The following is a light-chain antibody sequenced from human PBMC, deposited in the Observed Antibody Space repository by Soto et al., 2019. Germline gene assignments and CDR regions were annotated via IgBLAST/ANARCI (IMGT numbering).Light chain of an antibody. J-gene: IGKJ1*01. CDR3: QQYNSYSPWT. CDR2: DAS. Sequence: DIQMTQSPSTLSASVGDRVTITCQAGQDISNYLNWYQQKPGKAPKLLIYDASSLESGVPSRFSGSGSGTEFILTISSLQPDDFATYYCQQYNSYSPWTFGQGTKVDIK. V-gene: IGKV1-5*01. CDR1: QDISNY.